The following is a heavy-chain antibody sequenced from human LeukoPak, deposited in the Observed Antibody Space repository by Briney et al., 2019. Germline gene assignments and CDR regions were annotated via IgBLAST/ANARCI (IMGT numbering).Heavy chain of an antibody. J-gene: IGHJ5*02. V-gene: IGHV4-59*01. Sequence: PSETLSLTCTVSGGSISSYYWSWIRQPPGKGLEWIGYIYYSGSTNYNPSLKSRVTISVDTSKNQFSQKLSSVTAADTAVYYCARREWMGAYNWFDPWGQGTLVTVSS. CDR3: ARREWMGAYNWFDP. CDR2: IYYSGST. CDR1: GGSISSYY. D-gene: IGHD3-3*01.